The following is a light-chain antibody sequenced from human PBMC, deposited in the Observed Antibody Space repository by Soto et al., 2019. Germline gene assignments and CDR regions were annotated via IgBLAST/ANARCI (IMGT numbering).Light chain of an antibody. Sequence: QSVLTQPPSASGAPGQRVTISCSGTRSNIGSQVVQWFQHLPGTAPKLLIQNNNERPSGVPDRFSGSKSGTSASLAISGPQSEDEGDYYCATWDDNVDGPVFGGGTKLTVL. V-gene: IGLV1-44*01. CDR1: RSNIGSQV. J-gene: IGLJ2*01. CDR2: NNN. CDR3: ATWDDNVDGPV.